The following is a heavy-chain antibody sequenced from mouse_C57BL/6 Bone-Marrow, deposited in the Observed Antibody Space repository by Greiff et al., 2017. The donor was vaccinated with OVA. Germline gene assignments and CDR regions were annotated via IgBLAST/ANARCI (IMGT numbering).Heavy chain of an antibody. Sequence: EVKLMESGGDLVKPGGSLKLSCAASGFTFSSYGMSWVRQTPDKRLEWVATISRGGSYTYYPASVKGRFTISRDNAKNTLYLQMSSLKSEDTAMYYCARHGVAAMDYWGQGTSVTVSS. V-gene: IGHV5-6*01. CDR1: GFTFSSYG. J-gene: IGHJ4*01. CDR2: ISRGGSYT. CDR3: ARHGVAAMDY.